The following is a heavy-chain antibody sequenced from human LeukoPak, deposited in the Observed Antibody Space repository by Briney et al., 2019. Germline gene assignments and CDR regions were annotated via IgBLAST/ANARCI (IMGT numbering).Heavy chain of an antibody. CDR2: LYAGDAT. D-gene: IGHD2-21*02. CDR3: ARGDVYFDY. CDR1: GXTXXSNY. V-gene: IGHV3-53*01. J-gene: IGHJ4*02. Sequence: LRLSXXXSGXTXXSNYMSWVRQAPGKGLEWFSVLYAGDATYYADSVKGRFTISRDNSKSTLYLQMNSLRAEDTAVYYCARGDVYFDYWGQGTLVTVSS.